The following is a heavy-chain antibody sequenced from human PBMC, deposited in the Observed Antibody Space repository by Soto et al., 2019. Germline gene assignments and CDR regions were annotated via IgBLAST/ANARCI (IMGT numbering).Heavy chain of an antibody. CDR2: INAGNGNT. CDR1: GYTFTSYA. Sequence: ASVKVSCKASGYTFTSYAMHCVRQAPGQRLEWMGWINAGNGNTKYSQKFQGRVTITRDTSAGTVYMQLSSLTSEDTAVYYCARDDSGFSGSHYIDYFNYWGQGALVTVSS. CDR3: ARDDSGFSGSHYIDYFNY. J-gene: IGHJ4*02. V-gene: IGHV1-3*01. D-gene: IGHD1-26*01.